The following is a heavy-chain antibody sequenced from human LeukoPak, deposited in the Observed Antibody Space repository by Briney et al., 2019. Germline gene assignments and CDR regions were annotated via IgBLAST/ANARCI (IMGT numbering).Heavy chain of an antibody. V-gene: IGHV4-39*01. CDR3: ARVRYSSSWYSY. CDR2: IYYSGST. J-gene: IGHJ4*02. D-gene: IGHD6-13*01. Sequence: SETLSLTCTVSGGSISSSSYYWGWIRQPPGKGLEWIGSIYYSGSTYYNPSLKSRVTISVDTSKNQFSLKLSSVTAADTAVYYCARVRYSSSWYSYWGQGTLVTVSS. CDR1: GGSISSSSYY.